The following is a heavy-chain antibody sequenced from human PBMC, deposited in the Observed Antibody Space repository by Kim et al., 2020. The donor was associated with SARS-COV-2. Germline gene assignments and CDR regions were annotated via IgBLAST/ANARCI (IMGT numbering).Heavy chain of an antibody. CDR1: GFTFSSYA. CDR3: AKASYDFDRRGAFDV. D-gene: IGHD3-3*01. CDR2: ISGTGDIT. Sequence: GGSLRLSCAASGFTFSSYALRWVRQAPGKGLEWVSGISGTGDITAYSDSVKGRFTISRDNSKNMIYLQMNSLRVDDTAVYYCAKASYDFDRRGAFDVWGQGTMVTVSS. J-gene: IGHJ3*01. V-gene: IGHV3-23*01.